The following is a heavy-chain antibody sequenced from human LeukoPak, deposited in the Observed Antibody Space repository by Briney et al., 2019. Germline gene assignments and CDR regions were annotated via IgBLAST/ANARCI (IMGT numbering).Heavy chain of an antibody. CDR1: GYTLTSYY. D-gene: IGHD5-18*01. V-gene: IGHV1-46*01. CDR2: INPSGGST. CDR3: ARDTAMVKRN. Sequence: ASVKVSCKASGYTLTSYYLHWVRQAPGQGLEWMGIINPSGGSTSYAQKFQGRVTMTRDTSTSTVYMELSSLRSEDTAVYSCARDTAMVKRNWGQGTLVTVSS. J-gene: IGHJ4*02.